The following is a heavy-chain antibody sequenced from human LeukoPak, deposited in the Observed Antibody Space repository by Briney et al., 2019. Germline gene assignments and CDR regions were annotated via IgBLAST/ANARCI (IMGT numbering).Heavy chain of an antibody. D-gene: IGHD3-9*01. J-gene: IGHJ4*02. V-gene: IGHV3-30*02. Sequence: GGSLRLSCAASGFTFSSYGMHWVRQAPGKGLEWVAFIRYDGSNKYYADSVKGRFTISRDNSKNTLYLQMNSLRVEDTAVYYCAKPDSLRYFDWLLSFDYWGQGTLVTVSS. CDR2: IRYDGSNK. CDR3: AKPDSLRYFDWLLSFDY. CDR1: GFTFSSYG.